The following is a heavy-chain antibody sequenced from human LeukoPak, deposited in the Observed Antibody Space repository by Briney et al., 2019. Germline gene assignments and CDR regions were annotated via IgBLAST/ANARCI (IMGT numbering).Heavy chain of an antibody. CDR3: AKDRGGYNDYYFDY. D-gene: IGHD5-18*01. V-gene: IGHV3-7*03. J-gene: IGHJ4*02. CDR2: IKQDGSDK. Sequence: PGGSLRLSCAASGFTFSSYWMSWVRQAPGKGLEWVANIKQDGSDKYYVDSVKGRFTISRDNAKNSLYLQMNSLRAEDTAVYYCAKDRGGYNDYYFDYWGQGTLVTVSS. CDR1: GFTFSSYW.